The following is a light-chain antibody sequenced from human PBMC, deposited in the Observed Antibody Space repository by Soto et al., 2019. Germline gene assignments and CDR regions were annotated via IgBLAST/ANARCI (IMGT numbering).Light chain of an antibody. V-gene: IGKV3-15*01. J-gene: IGKJ1*01. Sequence: EIVMTQSPATLSVSPGERVTLSCRASQSVSSSLAWYPQNPGQAPRLLLCGASPRAIGIPGRFSGSGSETEFTLIISSLQSEDFAVYYCQQYNNWWTFGQGTKVETK. CDR1: QSVSSS. CDR3: QQYNNWWT. CDR2: GAS.